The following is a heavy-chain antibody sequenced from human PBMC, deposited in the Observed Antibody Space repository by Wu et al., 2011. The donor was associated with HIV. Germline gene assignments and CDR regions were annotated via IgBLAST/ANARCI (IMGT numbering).Heavy chain of an antibody. J-gene: IGHJ6*04. V-gene: IGHV1-2*02. CDR1: GYTFTGNY. D-gene: IGHD1-26*01. CDR3: VVGGPGDWGYLNV. Sequence: QVQLVQSEAEVKKPGASVKVSCKTSGYTFTGNYIHWGATNHWPRGLSGWEWINPKSGNTNYAQTFYGRVTLTTDTSITTAYLELSSLRFDDTALYYCVVGGPGDWGYLNVWGKGTTVIVSS. CDR2: INPKSGNT.